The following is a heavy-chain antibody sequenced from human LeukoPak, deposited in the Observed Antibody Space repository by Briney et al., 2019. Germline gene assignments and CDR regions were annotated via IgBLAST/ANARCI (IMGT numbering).Heavy chain of an antibody. CDR3: ASSTMVRGPHGAFDI. J-gene: IGHJ3*02. Sequence: ASVKVSCKASGYTFAGYDINWVRQATGQGLEWMGWMNPNSGNANSAQKFQGRITMTRDTSIDTAYMELSSLRSEDTAVYYCASSTMVRGPHGAFDIWGQGTMVTVSS. CDR1: GYTFAGYD. D-gene: IGHD3-10*01. V-gene: IGHV1-8*01. CDR2: MNPNSGNA.